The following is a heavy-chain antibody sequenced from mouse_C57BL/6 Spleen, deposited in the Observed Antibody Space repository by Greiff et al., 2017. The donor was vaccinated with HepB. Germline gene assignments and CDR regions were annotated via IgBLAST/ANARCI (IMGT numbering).Heavy chain of an antibody. J-gene: IGHJ1*03. Sequence: QVQLQQSGAELVRPGASVTLSCKASGYTFTDYEMHWVKQTPVHGLEWIGAIDPETGGTAYNQKFKGKAILTADKSSSTAYMELRSLTSEDSAVYYCTRYLYYGSSYWYFDVWGTGTTVTVSS. D-gene: IGHD1-1*01. CDR3: TRYLYYGSSYWYFDV. V-gene: IGHV1-15*01. CDR2: IDPETGGT. CDR1: GYTFTDYE.